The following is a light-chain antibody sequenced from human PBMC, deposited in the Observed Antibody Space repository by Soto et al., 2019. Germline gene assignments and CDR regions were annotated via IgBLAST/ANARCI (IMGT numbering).Light chain of an antibody. CDR2: AAT. Sequence: DIQMTQSPSSLSASVGDRVTITCRASQSISSYLNWYQQKPGKAPKVLIYAATSLQSGVPSRFSGSGSGTDFTLTISSLQPEDFATYYCQQSYSTPVFDPGTKVDIK. J-gene: IGKJ3*01. CDR1: QSISSY. V-gene: IGKV1-39*01. CDR3: QQSYSTPV.